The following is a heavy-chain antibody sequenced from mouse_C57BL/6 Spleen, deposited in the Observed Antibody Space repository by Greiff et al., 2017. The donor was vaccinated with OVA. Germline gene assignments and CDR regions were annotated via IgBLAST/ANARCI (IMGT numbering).Heavy chain of an antibody. D-gene: IGHD2-5*01. Sequence: VQLQQSGPELVKPGASVKISCKASGYTFTDYYMNWVKQSHGKSLEWIGDINPNNGGTSYNQKFKGKATLTVDKSSSTAYMELRSLTSEDSAVDCCARWGYSNFYYAMDYWGQGTSVTVSS. CDR2: INPNNGGT. J-gene: IGHJ4*01. CDR1: GYTFTDYY. CDR3: ARWGYSNFYYAMDY. V-gene: IGHV1-26*01.